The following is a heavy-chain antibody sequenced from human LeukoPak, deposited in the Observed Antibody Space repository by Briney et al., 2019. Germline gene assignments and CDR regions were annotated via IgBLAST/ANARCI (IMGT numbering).Heavy chain of an antibody. J-gene: IGHJ5*02. Sequence: ASVKVSCKASGYTFTGYYRHWVRQAPGQGLEWMGWINPNSGGTNYAQKFQGRVTMTRDTSISTAYMELSRLRSDDTAVYYCARDNRGGSSWYWFDPWGQGTLVTVSS. CDR1: GYTFTGYY. D-gene: IGHD6-13*01. CDR3: ARDNRGGSSWYWFDP. CDR2: INPNSGGT. V-gene: IGHV1-2*02.